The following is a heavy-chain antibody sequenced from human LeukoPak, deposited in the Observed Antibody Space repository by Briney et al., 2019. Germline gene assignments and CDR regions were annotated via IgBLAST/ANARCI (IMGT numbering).Heavy chain of an antibody. Sequence: ASAKVSCTASGYTFTSYDINWVRQATGQGLEWMGWMNPNSGNTGYAQKFQGRVTMTRNTSISTAYMELSSLRSEDTAVYYCAKSTSHWEDFDYWGQGTLVTVSS. CDR2: MNPNSGNT. D-gene: IGHD2-2*01. J-gene: IGHJ4*02. V-gene: IGHV1-8*01. CDR3: AKSTSHWEDFDY. CDR1: GYTFTSYD.